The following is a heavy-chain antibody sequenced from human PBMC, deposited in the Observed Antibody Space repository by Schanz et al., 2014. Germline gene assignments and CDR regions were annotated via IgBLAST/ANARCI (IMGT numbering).Heavy chain of an antibody. CDR1: GFTFSSYS. V-gene: IGHV3-21*01. CDR3: ACYEGWVIAAAGPNHYYSCMDV. D-gene: IGHD6-13*01. Sequence: EVQLVESGGGLVKPGGSLRLSCAASGFTFSSYSMNWVRQAPGKGLEWVSSIISSSSYIYYADSVKGRFTISRDNAKNSLYLQVLSLRAEDTAVYYCACYEGWVIAAAGPNHYYSCMDVWGQGTPVTVSS. J-gene: IGHJ6*02. CDR2: IISSSSYI.